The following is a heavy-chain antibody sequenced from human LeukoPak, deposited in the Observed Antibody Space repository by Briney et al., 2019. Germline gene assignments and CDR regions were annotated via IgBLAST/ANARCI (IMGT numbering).Heavy chain of an antibody. CDR3: AKDRDTAMVYYFDY. CDR1: GFTFDDYA. Sequence: PGGSLRLSCAASGFTFDDYAMHWVRQAPGKGLEWVSLISWDGGSTYYADSVKGRFTISRDNSKNSLYLQMNSLRAEDTALYYCAKDRDTAMVYYFDYWGQGTLVTVSS. V-gene: IGHV3-43D*03. D-gene: IGHD5-18*01. CDR2: ISWDGGST. J-gene: IGHJ4*02.